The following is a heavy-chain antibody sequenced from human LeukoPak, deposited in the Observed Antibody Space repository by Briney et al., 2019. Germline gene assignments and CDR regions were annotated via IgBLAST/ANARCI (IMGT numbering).Heavy chain of an antibody. CDR1: GFTFDDYA. Sequence: GGSLRLSCAASGFTFDDYAMHWVRQAPGKGLEWVSLISWDGGSTYYADSVKGRFTISRDNSKNSLYLQMNSLRAEDTALYYCASRSAYTYGKTGYFDYWGQGTLVTVSS. CDR2: ISWDGGST. V-gene: IGHV3-43D*03. CDR3: ASRSAYTYGKTGYFDY. J-gene: IGHJ4*02. D-gene: IGHD5-18*01.